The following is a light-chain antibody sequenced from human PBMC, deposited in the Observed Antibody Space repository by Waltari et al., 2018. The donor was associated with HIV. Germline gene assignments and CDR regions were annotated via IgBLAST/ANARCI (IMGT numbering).Light chain of an antibody. CDR3: GTWDSSLSAYV. CDR1: ISNVGENY. CDR2: ENN. Sequence: QSVMTQPPSVSAAPGQKVTISCSGGISNVGENYVSWYQQVPGEAPKLLMYENNNRPSGMPDRFSGSKSGTSATLDITGLQTGDEADYYCGTWDSSLSAYVFGTGTKVPVL. V-gene: IGLV1-51*02. J-gene: IGLJ1*01.